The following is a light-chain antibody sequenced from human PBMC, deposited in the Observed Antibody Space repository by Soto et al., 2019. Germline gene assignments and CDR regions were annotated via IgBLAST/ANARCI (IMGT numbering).Light chain of an antibody. CDR2: GAS. V-gene: IGKV3-15*01. Sequence: EIVMTQSPATLSVSPGERATLSCRASQSVSSNLAWYQQKPGQAPRLLIYGASTRATGIPARFSGSGSGTEFTLTISSLQPEDSATYYCHHYNTFPYTFGQGTKLEIK. J-gene: IGKJ2*01. CDR1: QSVSSN. CDR3: HHYNTFPYT.